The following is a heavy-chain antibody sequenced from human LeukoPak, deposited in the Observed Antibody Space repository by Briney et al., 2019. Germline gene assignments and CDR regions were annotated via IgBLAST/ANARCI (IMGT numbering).Heavy chain of an antibody. V-gene: IGHV4-4*07. Sequence: SETLSLTCTVSGVSITSYYWNWIRQPAGQGLEYIGRTHSSRNTDYNPSLKTQVSMSVDTSKNQFSLKLSSVTAADTAVYYCAREGNDFWSGYWYYLDCWGQGTLVTVSS. D-gene: IGHD3-3*01. CDR1: GVSITSYY. J-gene: IGHJ4*02. CDR3: AREGNDFWSGYWYYLDC. CDR2: THSSRNT.